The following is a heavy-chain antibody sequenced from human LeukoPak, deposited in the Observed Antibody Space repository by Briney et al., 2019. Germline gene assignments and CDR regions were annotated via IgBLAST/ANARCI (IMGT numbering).Heavy chain of an antibody. Sequence: SSVKVSCKASGGTFSSYTISWVRQAPGQGLEWMGRIIPILGIADYAQKFQGRVTITADKSTSTAYMELSSLRSEDTAVYYCATRRGYSGYESHDYWGQGTLVTVSS. CDR3: ATRRGYSGYESHDY. D-gene: IGHD5-12*01. CDR2: IIPILGIA. J-gene: IGHJ4*02. CDR1: GGTFSSYT. V-gene: IGHV1-69*02.